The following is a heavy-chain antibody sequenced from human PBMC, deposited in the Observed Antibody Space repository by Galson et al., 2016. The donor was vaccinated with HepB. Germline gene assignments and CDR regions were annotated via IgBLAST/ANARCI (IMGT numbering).Heavy chain of an antibody. V-gene: IGHV1-3*01. J-gene: IGHJ6*02. CDR1: GYTFTTYA. D-gene: IGHD5-12*01. CDR2: INAANGDT. CDR3: ARGHIVATVDYYYYGLDV. Sequence: CKASGYTFTTYAMYWVRQAPGQGLEWMGWINAANGDTKYSQKLQGRGTITWDTSANTAYMELSSLRSEDTAVYYCARGHIVATVDYYYYGLDVWGQGTTVTVSS.